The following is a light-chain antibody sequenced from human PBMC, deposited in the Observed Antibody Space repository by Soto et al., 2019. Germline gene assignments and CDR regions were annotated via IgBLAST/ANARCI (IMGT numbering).Light chain of an antibody. Sequence: DIPITQSPSTLSASVGDRVTITGRASQIVSSWLAWYQQKPGKAPKLLIYDASSLESGVPSRFSGSGSGTEFTLTISSLQPDDFATYYCQQYNSYSRTFGQGTKVDIK. CDR2: DAS. CDR1: QIVSSW. CDR3: QQYNSYSRT. J-gene: IGKJ1*01. V-gene: IGKV1-5*01.